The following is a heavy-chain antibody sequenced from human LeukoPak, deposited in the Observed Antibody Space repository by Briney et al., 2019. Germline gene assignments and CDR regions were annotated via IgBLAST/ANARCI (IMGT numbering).Heavy chain of an antibody. CDR3: ARGGGEVVPAAAMAFDY. CDR2: IKQDGSKK. CDR1: GFTFSSYW. D-gene: IGHD2-2*01. Sequence: GGSLRLSCAASGFTFSSYWMSWVRQAPGKGLEWVANIKQDGSKKNYVDSVKGRFTISRDNAKNSLYLQMNSLRAEDTAVYYCARGGGEVVPAAAMAFDYWGQGTLVTVSS. J-gene: IGHJ4*02. V-gene: IGHV3-7*03.